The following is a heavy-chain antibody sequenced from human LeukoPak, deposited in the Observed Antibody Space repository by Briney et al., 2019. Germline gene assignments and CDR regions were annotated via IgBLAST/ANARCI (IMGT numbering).Heavy chain of an antibody. Sequence: GGSLRLSCAASGFTFSSYSMNWVRQAPGKGLEWVSYISSSSSTIYYADSVKGRFTISRDNAKNSLYLQMNSLRAEDTAVYYCARDLKYLGWDYWGQGTLVTVSS. J-gene: IGHJ4*02. V-gene: IGHV3-48*01. CDR2: ISSSSSTI. D-gene: IGHD2/OR15-2a*01. CDR1: GFTFSSYS. CDR3: ARDLKYLGWDY.